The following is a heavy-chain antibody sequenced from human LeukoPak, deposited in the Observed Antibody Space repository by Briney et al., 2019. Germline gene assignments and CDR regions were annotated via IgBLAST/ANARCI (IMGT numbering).Heavy chain of an antibody. J-gene: IGHJ4*02. CDR1: GFNFRNYW. CDR2: IKQDGSQK. Sequence: GGSLRLSCAASGFNFRNYWMSWVRQAPGKGLEWVGNIKQDGSQKYYVDSVKGRFTISRDNAKNSLYLQMNSLRAEDTGVYYCARDINVSPYRGGQGTLVTVSS. D-gene: IGHD1-14*01. CDR3: ARDINVSPYR. V-gene: IGHV3-7*01.